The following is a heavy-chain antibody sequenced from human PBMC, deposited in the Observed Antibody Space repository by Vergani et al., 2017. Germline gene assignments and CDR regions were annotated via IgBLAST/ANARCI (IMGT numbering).Heavy chain of an antibody. Sequence: QVQLQESGPGLVKPSETLSLTCTVSGYSISSGYYWGWIRQPPGKGLEWIGSIYHSGSTYYNPSLKSRVTISVDTSKNQFSLKLSSVTAADTAVYYCARDDRXLLWFGESRTDTKDCFDPWGQGTLVTVSS. CDR1: GYSISSGYY. J-gene: IGHJ5*02. CDR2: IYHSGST. D-gene: IGHD3-10*01. V-gene: IGHV4-38-2*02. CDR3: ARDDRXLLWFGESRTDTKDCFDP.